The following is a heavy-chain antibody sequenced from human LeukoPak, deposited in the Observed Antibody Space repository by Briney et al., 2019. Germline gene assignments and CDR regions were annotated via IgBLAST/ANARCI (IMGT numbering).Heavy chain of an antibody. CDR3: ATQSTYYYGSGSSLDY. D-gene: IGHD3-10*01. Sequence: GGSLRLSCAASGFTFSSCAMSWVRQAPGKGLEWVSAISGSGGSTYYADSVKGRFTISRDNSKNTLYLQMNSLRAEDTAVYYCATQSTYYYGSGSSLDYWGQGTLVTVSS. V-gene: IGHV3-23*01. CDR1: GFTFSSCA. J-gene: IGHJ4*02. CDR2: ISGSGGST.